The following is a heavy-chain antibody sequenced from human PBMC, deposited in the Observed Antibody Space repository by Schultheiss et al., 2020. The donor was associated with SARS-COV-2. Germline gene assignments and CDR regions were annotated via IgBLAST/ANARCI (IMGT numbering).Heavy chain of an antibody. V-gene: IGHV1-2*02. J-gene: IGHJ1*01. CDR3: ASPDGILWDAAFQH. Sequence: ASVKVSCKASGYTFTGYYMHWVRQAPGQGLEWMGWINPNSGGTNYAQKLQGRVTITADKSTSTAYMELSSLRSEDTAVYYCASPDGILWDAAFQHWGQGTLVTVSS. CDR1: GYTFTGYY. CDR2: INPNSGGT. D-gene: IGHD2-21*01.